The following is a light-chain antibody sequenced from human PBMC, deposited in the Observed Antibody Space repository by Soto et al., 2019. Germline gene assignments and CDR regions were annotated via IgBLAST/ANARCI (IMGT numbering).Light chain of an antibody. V-gene: IGLV2-14*03. J-gene: IGLJ3*02. CDR1: SSDVGGYNY. CDR2: DVT. Sequence: QSALTQPASVSGSPGQSITISCTGTSSDVGGYNYVSWYQQHPGRAPKLLIYDVTNRPSGVSNRFSGSKSGNTASLTISGLQVEDEADYYFSSYTSTMFPVVFGGGPQLTVL. CDR3: SSYTSTMFPVV.